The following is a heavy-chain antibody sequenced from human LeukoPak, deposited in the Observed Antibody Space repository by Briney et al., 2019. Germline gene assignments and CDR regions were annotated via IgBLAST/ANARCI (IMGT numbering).Heavy chain of an antibody. CDR3: ARAEYSYYFDY. CDR2: IYHSGST. V-gene: IGHV4-38-2*02. J-gene: IGHJ4*02. Sequence: SETLSLTCTVSGYSISSGYYWGWIRQPPGKGLEWIGSIYHSGSTYYNPSLKSRVTISVDTSKNQFSLKLSSVTTADTAVYYCARAEYSYYFDYWGQGTLATVSS. D-gene: IGHD5-18*01. CDR1: GYSISSGYY.